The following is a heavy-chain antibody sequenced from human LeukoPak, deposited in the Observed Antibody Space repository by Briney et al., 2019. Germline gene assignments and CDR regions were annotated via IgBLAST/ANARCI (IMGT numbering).Heavy chain of an antibody. D-gene: IGHD2-21*01. Sequence: GGSLRLSCAASGFTFSNSWMYWVRQTPGKGLVWVSRIDSAGTSVTYADAVKGRFTTTRDNAENTLYMQMNSLRAEDTAVYYCARANGDGNYGGLDHWGQGTLVTVSS. J-gene: IGHJ4*02. CDR1: GFTFSNSW. V-gene: IGHV3-74*01. CDR3: ARANGDGNYGGLDH. CDR2: IDSAGTSV.